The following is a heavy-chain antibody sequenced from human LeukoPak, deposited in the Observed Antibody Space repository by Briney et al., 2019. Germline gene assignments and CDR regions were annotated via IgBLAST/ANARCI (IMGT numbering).Heavy chain of an antibody. CDR2: IYYSGST. CDR1: GDSISRSTYY. Sequence: SETLSLTCTVSGDSISRSTYYWAWIRQPPGKGLQWIGSIYYSGSTYYNPSLKSRVTISVDTSKNQFSLKLSSVTAADTAVYYCASLRERSYYARGFDYWGQGTLVTVSS. J-gene: IGHJ4*02. V-gene: IGHV4-39*01. CDR3: ASLRERSYYARGFDY. D-gene: IGHD1-26*01.